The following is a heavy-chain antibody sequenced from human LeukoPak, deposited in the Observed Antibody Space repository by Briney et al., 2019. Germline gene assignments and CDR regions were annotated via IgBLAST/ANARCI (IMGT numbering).Heavy chain of an antibody. D-gene: IGHD3-22*01. CDR1: GYTFTGYY. Sequence: GASVTVSFKASGYTFTGYYMHWVRQAPGQGLEWMGCINPNSGGTNYAQKFQGRVTMTRDTSISTAYMELSRLRSDDTAVYYCARDFPNYYDSSGYYGDAFDIWGQGTMVTVSS. CDR3: ARDFPNYYDSSGYYGDAFDI. CDR2: INPNSGGT. V-gene: IGHV1-2*02. J-gene: IGHJ3*02.